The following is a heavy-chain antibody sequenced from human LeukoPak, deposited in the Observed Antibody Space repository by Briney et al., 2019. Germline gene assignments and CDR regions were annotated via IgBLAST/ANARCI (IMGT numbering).Heavy chain of an antibody. V-gene: IGHV3-74*01. CDR1: GFTSSNYW. Sequence: PGGSLRPSCTASGFTSSNYWMHWVRQAPGTGLVWVSRINGDGTKTTYADSVKGRFIISRDTASNTLHLQMNSLRVEDTAVYYCARDPGVRGVYYNYLDPWGQGTLVTVSS. CDR2: INGDGTKT. D-gene: IGHD3-10*01. CDR3: ARDPGVRGVYYNYLDP. J-gene: IGHJ5*02.